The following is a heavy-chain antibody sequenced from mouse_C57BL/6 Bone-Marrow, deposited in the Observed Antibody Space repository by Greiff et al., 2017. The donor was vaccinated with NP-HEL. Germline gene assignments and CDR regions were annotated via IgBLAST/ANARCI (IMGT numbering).Heavy chain of an antibody. CDR3: TRWGLGLRRGPGFAY. D-gene: IGHD2-4*01. J-gene: IGHJ3*01. CDR1: GYTFTSYW. Sequence: EVKLQESGTVLARPGASVKMSCKTSGYTFTSYWMHWVKQRPGQGLEWIGAIYPGNSDTSSNQKFKGKAKLTAVTSASTAYMELSSLTNEDSAVYYCTRWGLGLRRGPGFAYWGQGTLVTVSA. V-gene: IGHV1-5*01. CDR2: IYPGNSDT.